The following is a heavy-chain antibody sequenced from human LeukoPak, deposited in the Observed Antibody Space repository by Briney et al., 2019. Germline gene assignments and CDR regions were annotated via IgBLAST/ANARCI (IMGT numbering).Heavy chain of an antibody. Sequence: PSQTLSLTCTVSGGSISSGSYYWSWIRQPAGKGLEWIGRIYTSGSTNYNPSLKSRVTISVDTSKNQFSLKLSSVTAADTAVYYCARGGRDSGSYFYYYYYMDVWGKGTAVTISS. CDR1: GGSISSGSYY. J-gene: IGHJ6*03. D-gene: IGHD1-26*01. CDR2: IYTSGST. CDR3: ARGGRDSGSYFYYYYYMDV. V-gene: IGHV4-61*02.